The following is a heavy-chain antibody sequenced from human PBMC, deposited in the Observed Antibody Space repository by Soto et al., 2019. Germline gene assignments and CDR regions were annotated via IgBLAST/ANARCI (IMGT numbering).Heavy chain of an antibody. CDR3: ARLPSNVSPPFNFDF. D-gene: IGHD3-16*01. J-gene: IGHJ3*01. Sequence: QLQLRESGPGLVKPSETLSLTCIVSGGSISSSLNYWGWVRQPPGKGLEGIATIYSSVATYFNPSLRSLVTASVDTSNDRFSLSLSSVTAADTATYYCARLPSNVSPPFNFDFLGQGALVTVSS. CDR2: IYSSVAT. CDR1: GGSISSSLNY. V-gene: IGHV4-39*01.